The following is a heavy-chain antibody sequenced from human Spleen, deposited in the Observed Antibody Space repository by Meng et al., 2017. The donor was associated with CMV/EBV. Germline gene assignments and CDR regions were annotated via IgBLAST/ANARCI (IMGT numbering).Heavy chain of an antibody. V-gene: IGHV3-21*01. CDR2: ISSSSSFM. J-gene: IGHJ4*02. CDR3: ARGLFGVVVYFDY. Sequence: CAASGFTFSSFTLNWVRQAPGKGLEWVSSISSSSSFMYYADSVKGRFTISRDNAKNSLYLQMNSLRAEDTAVYYCARGLFGVVVYFDYWGQGTLVTVSS. D-gene: IGHD3-3*01. CDR1: GFTFSSFT.